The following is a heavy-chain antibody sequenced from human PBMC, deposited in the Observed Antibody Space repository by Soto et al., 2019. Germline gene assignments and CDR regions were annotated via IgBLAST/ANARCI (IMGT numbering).Heavy chain of an antibody. Sequence: GGSLRLSCAASGFTFSTYAMTWVRQAPGKGLECVAGLTGSGDSAFYADSVKGRFAISRDNSKDTLYLQMSSLRAEDTAVYYCAKGVGNFRPNFDPWGQGTLVTVSS. V-gene: IGHV3-23*01. CDR3: AKGVGNFRPNFDP. J-gene: IGHJ5*02. CDR2: LTGSGDSA. CDR1: GFTFSTYA.